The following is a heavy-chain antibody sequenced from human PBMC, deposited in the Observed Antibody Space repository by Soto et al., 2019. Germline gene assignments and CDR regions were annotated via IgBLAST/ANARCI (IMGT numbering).Heavy chain of an antibody. J-gene: IGHJ6*02. CDR2: MNPNSGNT. CDR1: GYTFTSYD. CDR3: ARMVSSIPIFGVVPFYGMDV. Sequence: QVQLVQSGAEVKKPGASVKVSCKASGYTFTSYDINWVRQATGQGLEWMGWMNPNSGNTGYAQKFQGRVTMTRNTSKSHPYMELRSLCSEDTSVYYSARMVSSIPIFGVVPFYGMDVWGQGPTVTVSS. D-gene: IGHD3-3*01. V-gene: IGHV1-8*01.